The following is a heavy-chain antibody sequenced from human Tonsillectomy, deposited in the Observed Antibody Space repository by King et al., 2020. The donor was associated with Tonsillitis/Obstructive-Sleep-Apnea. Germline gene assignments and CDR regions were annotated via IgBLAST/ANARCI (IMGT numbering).Heavy chain of an antibody. Sequence: QLQESGPGLVKPSGTLSLTCAVSGDSISSDNWWSWGRQPPGKGLEWIGDIYHSGGTTYNPSLKSRVTISVDKSKNHFSLKLRSVTAAATAVYYCARDARMTTVTTNLFAPGGQGTLVTVSS. CDR3: ARDARMTTVTTNLFAP. D-gene: IGHD4-11*01. CDR2: IYHSGGT. J-gene: IGHJ5*02. V-gene: IGHV4-4*02. CDR1: GDSISSDNW.